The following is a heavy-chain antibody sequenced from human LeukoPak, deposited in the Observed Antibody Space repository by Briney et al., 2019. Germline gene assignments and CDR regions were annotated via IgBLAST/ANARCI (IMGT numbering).Heavy chain of an antibody. V-gene: IGHV1-69*13. CDR3: ARVVGATPEYYYFDY. CDR2: IIPIFGTA. CDR1: GGTFSSYA. Sequence: ASVKVSCKASGGTFSSYAISWVRQAPGQGLEWMGGIIPIFGTANYAQKFQGRVTITADESTSTAYMELSSLRSEDTAVYYCARVVGATPEYYYFDYWGQGTLVTVSS. J-gene: IGHJ4*02. D-gene: IGHD1-26*01.